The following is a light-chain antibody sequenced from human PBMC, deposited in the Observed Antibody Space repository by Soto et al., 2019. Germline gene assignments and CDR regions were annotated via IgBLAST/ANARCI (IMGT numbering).Light chain of an antibody. J-gene: IGLJ1*01. CDR1: SSDVGTYNY. CDR2: VVS. V-gene: IGLV2-14*01. Sequence: QSALTQPTSVSGSPGQSITISCTGTSSDVGTYNYVSWYQQHPDKAPKLIIYVVSNRPSGVSNRFSGFKSGNTASLTISGLQAEDEADYYCASYTTSDTPFLFGTGTKLTVL. CDR3: ASYTTSDTPFL.